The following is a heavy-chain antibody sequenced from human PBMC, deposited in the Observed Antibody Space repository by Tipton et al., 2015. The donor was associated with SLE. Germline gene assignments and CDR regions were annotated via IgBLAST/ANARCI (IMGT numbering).Heavy chain of an antibody. CDR1: GDSISANSYN. V-gene: IGHV4-39*07. J-gene: IGHJ4*02. CDR3: AKTTVYSNDWPYFDH. Sequence: PGLVKPSETLSLICTVSGDSISANSYNWGWVRQPPGKGLEWIGNVYYSGSTYYSASLRSRVTISLDRSKNHFSLTLNSVTAADTAVYYCAKTTVYSNDWPYFDHWGQGTLVTVSS. CDR2: VYYSGST. D-gene: IGHD6-19*01.